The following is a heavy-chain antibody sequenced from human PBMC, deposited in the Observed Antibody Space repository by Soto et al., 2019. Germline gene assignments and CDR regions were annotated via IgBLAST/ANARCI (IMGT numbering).Heavy chain of an antibody. D-gene: IGHD1-26*01. CDR3: ARDVEASHWSYFDX. Sequence: GGSLRLSCAASGFTFSSYSMNWVRQAPGKGLEWVASISGSSSYIYYEDSVKVRFTISTDNAKNSLYLQMNSLRAEDTAVYYCARDVEASHWSYFDXWGQGTLVTVSX. CDR1: GFTFSSYS. CDR2: ISGSSSYI. J-gene: IGHJ4*02. V-gene: IGHV3-21*01.